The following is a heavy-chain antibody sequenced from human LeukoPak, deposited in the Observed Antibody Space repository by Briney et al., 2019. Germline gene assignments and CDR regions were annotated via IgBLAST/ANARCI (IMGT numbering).Heavy chain of an antibody. D-gene: IGHD4-17*01. CDR1: GFTFSSYA. CDR3: AKDLSYGLDY. V-gene: IGHV3-23*01. CDR2: ISGSGAAT. J-gene: IGHJ4*02. Sequence: GGSLRLSCAASGFTFSSYAMSWVRQAPGEGLEWVSAISGSGAATYYADSVKGRFTISRDNSKHTLYLQMYSLRAEDTAVYYCAKDLSYGLDYWGQGTLVTVSS.